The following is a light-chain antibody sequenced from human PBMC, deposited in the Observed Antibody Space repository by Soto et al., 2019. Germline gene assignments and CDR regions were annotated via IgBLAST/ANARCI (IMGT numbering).Light chain of an antibody. J-gene: IGKJ4*01. Sequence: DIVMTQSPDSLAVSLGERATINCKSSQSVLYSSNNKNYLAWYQQKPGQPPKLLIYWASTRESGVPDRFSGSGSGTDFTLTISSLKAEDAAVYYCQQYHSTPLTFGGGTK. CDR1: QSVLYSSNNKNY. CDR2: WAS. V-gene: IGKV4-1*01. CDR3: QQYHSTPLT.